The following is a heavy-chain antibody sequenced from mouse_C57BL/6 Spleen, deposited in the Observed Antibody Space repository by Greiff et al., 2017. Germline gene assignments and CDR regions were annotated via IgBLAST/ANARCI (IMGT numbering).Heavy chain of an antibody. CDR2: IRNKANGYTT. CDR1: GFTFTDYY. J-gene: IGHJ3*01. CDR3: ARSAYYSNSWFAY. V-gene: IGHV7-3*01. Sequence: EVQVVESGGGLVQPGGSLSLSCAASGFTFTDYYMSWVRQPPGKALEWLGFIRNKANGYTTEYSASVKGRFTISRDNSQSILYLQMNALRAEDSATYYCARSAYYSNSWFAYGGQGTLVTVSA. D-gene: IGHD2-5*01.